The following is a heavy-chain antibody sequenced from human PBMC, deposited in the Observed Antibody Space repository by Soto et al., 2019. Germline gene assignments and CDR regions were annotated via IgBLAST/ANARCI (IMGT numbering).Heavy chain of an antibody. Sequence: PSQTLSLTCVISGDSVSSNSAAWNWIRQSPSRGLEWLGRTYYRSKWYNDYAVSVKSRITINPDTSKNQSSLQLNSVTPEDTAVYYCARASKTGTTVRFDPWGQGTLVTVSS. D-gene: IGHD1-7*01. CDR1: GDSVSSNSAA. J-gene: IGHJ5*02. CDR3: ARASKTGTTVRFDP. V-gene: IGHV6-1*01. CDR2: TYYRSKWYN.